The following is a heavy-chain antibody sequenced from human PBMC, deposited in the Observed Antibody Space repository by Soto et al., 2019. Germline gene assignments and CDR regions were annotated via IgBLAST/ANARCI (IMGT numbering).Heavy chain of an antibody. CDR3: ARAVAVPADFDY. CDR2: INAGNGNT. D-gene: IGHD6-19*01. V-gene: IGHV1-3*05. Sequence: QVQLVQSRAEEKKPGASVKVSCKASGYTFTGYAMYWVRQAPGQRLEWMGWINAGNGNTKYSQKFQGRVTITRDTSASTAYMELSSLRFEDTAVYYCARAVAVPADFDYWGQGTLVTVSS. CDR1: GYTFTGYA. J-gene: IGHJ4*02.